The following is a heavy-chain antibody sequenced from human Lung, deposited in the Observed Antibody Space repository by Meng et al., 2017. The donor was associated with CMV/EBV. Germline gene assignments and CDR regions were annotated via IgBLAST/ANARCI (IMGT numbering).Heavy chain of an antibody. Sequence: QVQLQKCGLGLVKPSETLSVTCTVSGGYIHNYYWGWIRQPPGKGLEWIGQIYSNGNTNYNPSLGSRVTISVDTSKSQFSLHLRSVTTEDTAVYFCARAGHFFDYGDFWGPGILVTVSS. J-gene: IGHJ4*02. V-gene: IGHV4-59*01. CDR1: GGYIHNYY. CDR3: ARAGHFFDYGDF. D-gene: IGHD3-16*01. CDR2: IYSNGNT.